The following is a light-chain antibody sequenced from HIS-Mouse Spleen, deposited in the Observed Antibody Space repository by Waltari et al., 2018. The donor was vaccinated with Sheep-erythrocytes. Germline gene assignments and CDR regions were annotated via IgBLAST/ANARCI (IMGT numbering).Light chain of an antibody. V-gene: IGLV1-44*01. Sequence: QSVLTQPPSASGTPGPWVTLPRSGSSSNIGSNPVNWYQQLPGTAPKLLIYSNNQRPSGVPDRFSGSKSGTSASLTISGLQAEDEADYYCCSYAGSYNHVFGTGTKVTVL. CDR3: CSYAGSYNHV. J-gene: IGLJ1*01. CDR1: SSNIGSNP. CDR2: SNN.